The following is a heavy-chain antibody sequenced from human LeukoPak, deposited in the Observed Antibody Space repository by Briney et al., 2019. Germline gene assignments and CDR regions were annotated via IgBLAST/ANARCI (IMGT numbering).Heavy chain of an antibody. CDR2: ISAYNGNT. CDR3: ARVDMVATLHYFDY. D-gene: IGHD5-12*01. Sequence: GASVKVSCKASGYIFTSYGISWVRQAPGQGLEWMGWISAYNGNTNYAQKLQGRVTMTTDASTSTAYMELRSLRSDDTAVYYCARVDMVATLHYFDYWGQGTLVTVSS. V-gene: IGHV1-18*01. CDR1: GYIFTSYG. J-gene: IGHJ4*02.